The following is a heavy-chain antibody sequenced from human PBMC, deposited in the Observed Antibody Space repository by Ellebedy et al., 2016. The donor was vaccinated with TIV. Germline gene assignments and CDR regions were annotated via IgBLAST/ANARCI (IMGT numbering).Heavy chain of an antibody. CDR2: IKSKTNGGTT. D-gene: IGHD4/OR15-4a*01. V-gene: IGHV3-15*07. CDR3: TTVLPTIAGH. CDR1: GFTFSNAW. Sequence: GGSLRLXCAASGFTFSNAWMNWVRQAPGKGLEWVGRIKSKTNGGTTDYAAFVKGRFSISRDDSKNTMYLQMNSLKTEDTAMYYCTTVLPTIAGHWGQGTLVAVSS. J-gene: IGHJ4*02.